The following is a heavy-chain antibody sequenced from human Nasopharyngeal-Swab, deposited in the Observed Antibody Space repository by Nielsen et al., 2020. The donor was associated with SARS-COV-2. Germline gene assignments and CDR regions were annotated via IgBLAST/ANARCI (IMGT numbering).Heavy chain of an antibody. CDR2: IDPSDSYA. Sequence: GESLNISCEGSGYSFSSYWINWVRQTPGKGLEWLGRIDPSDSYAKYSPSFQGHVTISADRSISTAYLQWSSLKASDTATYYCAIPRLTPFDYWGQGTLVSVSS. J-gene: IGHJ4*02. V-gene: IGHV5-10-1*01. D-gene: IGHD3-9*01. CDR3: AIPRLTPFDY. CDR1: GYSFSSYW.